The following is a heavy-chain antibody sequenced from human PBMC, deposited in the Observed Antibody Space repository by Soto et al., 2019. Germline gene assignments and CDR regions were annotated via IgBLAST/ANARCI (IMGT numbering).Heavy chain of an antibody. D-gene: IGHD3-9*01. V-gene: IGHV3-48*01. CDR3: ARVEPYYDILTGSHAFDI. Sequence: SLRLSCAASGFPFSSYSMNWVRQAPGKGLEWVSYISSSSSTIYYADSVKGRFTISRDNAKNSLYLQMNSLRAEDTAVYYCARVEPYYDILTGSHAFDIWGQGTMVTVSS. CDR2: ISSSSSTI. CDR1: GFPFSSYS. J-gene: IGHJ3*02.